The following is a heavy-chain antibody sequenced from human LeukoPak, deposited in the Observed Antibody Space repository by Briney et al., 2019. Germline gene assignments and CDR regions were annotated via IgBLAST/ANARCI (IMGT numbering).Heavy chain of an antibody. D-gene: IGHD6-13*01. Sequence: TSETLSLTCAVYGGSFSGYYWSWIRQPPGKGLEWIGEINHSGSTNYNPSLKSRVTISVDTSKNQFSLKLSSVTAADTAVYYCARGRGAAATWGQGTLATVSS. CDR2: INHSGST. CDR1: GGSFSGYY. J-gene: IGHJ5*02. CDR3: ARGRGAAAT. V-gene: IGHV4-34*01.